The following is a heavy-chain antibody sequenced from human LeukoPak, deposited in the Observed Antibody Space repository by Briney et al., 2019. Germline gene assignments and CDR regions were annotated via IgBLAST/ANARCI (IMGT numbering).Heavy chain of an antibody. Sequence: GESLKISCDGSGYXFTSYWISWVRQMPGKGLGWMGRIDPSDSYTNYSPSFQGHVTISADKSISTAYLQWSSLKASDTAMYYCARRNRNSWYSFDYWGQGSLVTVSS. D-gene: IGHD6-13*01. CDR2: IDPSDSYT. V-gene: IGHV5-10-1*01. CDR3: ARRNRNSWYSFDY. J-gene: IGHJ4*02. CDR1: GYXFTSYW.